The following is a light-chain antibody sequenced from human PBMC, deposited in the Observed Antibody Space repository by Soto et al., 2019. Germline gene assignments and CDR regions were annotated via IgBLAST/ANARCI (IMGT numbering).Light chain of an antibody. V-gene: IGKV3-20*01. Sequence: EIVLTQYPGTLYLSPGERATLSCRASQSVSSSYLAWYQQKPGQAPRLLIYGASSRATGIPDRFSGSGSGTDFTLTISRLEPEDFAVYYCQHYGSLVLTFGGGTKVEIK. J-gene: IGKJ4*01. CDR2: GAS. CDR1: QSVSSSY. CDR3: QHYGSLVLT.